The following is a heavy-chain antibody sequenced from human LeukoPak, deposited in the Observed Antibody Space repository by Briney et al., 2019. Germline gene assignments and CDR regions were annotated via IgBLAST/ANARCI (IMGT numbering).Heavy chain of an antibody. V-gene: IGHV1-2*02. CDR2: INPNSGGT. D-gene: IGHD3-10*01. CDR1: GYIFTGYY. Sequence: ASVKLSCAASGYIFTGYYMHWARQAPGQGLEWMGWINPNSGGTNYAQKFQGRVTMTRDTSISTAYMELSRLRSDDTAVYYCARDIYYGSGSYPGDYWGQGTLVTVSS. J-gene: IGHJ4*02. CDR3: ARDIYYGSGSYPGDY.